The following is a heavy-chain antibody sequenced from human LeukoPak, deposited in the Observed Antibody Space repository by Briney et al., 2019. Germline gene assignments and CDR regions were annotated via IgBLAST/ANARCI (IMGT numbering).Heavy chain of an antibody. CDR3: ARVSRESSVRRIAFDI. CDR2: IYYSGST. V-gene: IGHV4-31*03. D-gene: IGHD2-15*01. Sequence: PSETLSLTCTVSGGSISSGGYYWSWIRQHPGKGLEWIGYIYYSGSTYYNPSLKSRVTISVDTSKNQFSLKLSSATAADTAVYYCARVSRESSVRRIAFDIWGQGTMVTVSS. CDR1: GGSISSGGYY. J-gene: IGHJ3*02.